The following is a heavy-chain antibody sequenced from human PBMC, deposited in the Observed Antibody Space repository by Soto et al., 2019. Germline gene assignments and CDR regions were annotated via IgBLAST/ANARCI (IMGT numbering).Heavy chain of an antibody. Sequence: TLSLTCTVSGGSISSGGYYWSWIRQHPGKGLEWIGYIYYSGSTYYNPSLKSRVTISVDTSKNQFSLKLSSVTAADTAVYYCARDMGKRTAWWLGKEVWFDPWGQGTLVTVSS. CDR1: GGSISSGGYY. V-gene: IGHV4-31*03. CDR2: IYYSGST. J-gene: IGHJ5*02. CDR3: ARDMGKRTAWWLGKEVWFDP. D-gene: IGHD2-15*01.